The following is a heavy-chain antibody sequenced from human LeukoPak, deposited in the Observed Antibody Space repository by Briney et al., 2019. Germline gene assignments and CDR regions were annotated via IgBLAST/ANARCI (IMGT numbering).Heavy chain of an antibody. Sequence: GGSLRLSCAASGFTFSSYEMNWVRQAPGKGLGCVSYISSSGSTIYYADSVKGRFTISRDNAKNSLYLQMNSLRAEDTAVYYCARDRTDSSGWYVSSQYYFDYWGQGTLVTVSS. D-gene: IGHD6-19*01. CDR3: ARDRTDSSGWYVSSQYYFDY. J-gene: IGHJ4*02. CDR2: ISSSGSTI. CDR1: GFTFSSYE. V-gene: IGHV3-48*03.